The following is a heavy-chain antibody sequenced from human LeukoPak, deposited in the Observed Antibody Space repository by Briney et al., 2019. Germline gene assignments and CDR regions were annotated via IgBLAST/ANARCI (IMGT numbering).Heavy chain of an antibody. V-gene: IGHV3-23*01. Sequence: PGGYLRLSCAASGFTFSSYAMSWVRQAPGKGLEWVSAISGSGGSTYYADSVKGRFTISRDNSKNTLYLQMNSLRAEDTAVYYCAKGTKPYYGSGSYYPDYWGQGTLVTVSS. CDR2: ISGSGGST. D-gene: IGHD3-10*01. J-gene: IGHJ4*02. CDR3: AKGTKPYYGSGSYYPDY. CDR1: GFTFSSYA.